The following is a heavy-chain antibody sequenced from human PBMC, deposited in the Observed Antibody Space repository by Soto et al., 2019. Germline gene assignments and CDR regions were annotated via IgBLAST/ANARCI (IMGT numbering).Heavy chain of an antibody. Sequence: PSETLSLTCTVSGGSISSYYWSWIRQPPGKGLEWIGYIYYSGSTNYNPSLKSRVTISVDTSKNQFSLKLSSVTAADTAVYYCARRVSGFWSGFRYYYYYMDVWGKGTTVTVSS. CDR3: ARRVSGFWSGFRYYYYYMDV. CDR2: IYYSGST. J-gene: IGHJ6*03. D-gene: IGHD3-3*01. CDR1: GGSISSYY. V-gene: IGHV4-59*01.